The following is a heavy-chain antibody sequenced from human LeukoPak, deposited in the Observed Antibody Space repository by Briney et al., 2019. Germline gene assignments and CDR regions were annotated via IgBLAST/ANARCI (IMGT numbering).Heavy chain of an antibody. CDR3: AKDGVDTAMVCGMDV. D-gene: IGHD5-18*01. CDR1: GFTFSSYG. Sequence: GGSLRLSCAASGFTFSSYGMHWVRQAPGKGLEWVAVISYDGSNKYYADSVKGRFTISRDNSKNTLYLQMNSLRAEDTAVYYCAKDGVDTAMVCGMDVWGQGTTVTVSS. J-gene: IGHJ6*02. CDR2: ISYDGSNK. V-gene: IGHV3-30*18.